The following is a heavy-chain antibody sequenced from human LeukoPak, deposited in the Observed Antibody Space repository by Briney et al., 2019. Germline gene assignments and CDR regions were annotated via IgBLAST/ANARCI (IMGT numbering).Heavy chain of an antibody. J-gene: IGHJ3*02. CDR2: MNPNSGNT. Sequence: ASVKVSFKASGYTFTSYDINWVRQATGQRLEGMGWMNPNSGNTGYAQKSQGRVTMTRNTSISTAYMELSSLRSEDTAVYYCARGSPYYYDSSGYAPDAFDIWGQGTMVTVSS. V-gene: IGHV1-8*01. D-gene: IGHD3-22*01. CDR1: GYTFTSYD. CDR3: ARGSPYYYDSSGYAPDAFDI.